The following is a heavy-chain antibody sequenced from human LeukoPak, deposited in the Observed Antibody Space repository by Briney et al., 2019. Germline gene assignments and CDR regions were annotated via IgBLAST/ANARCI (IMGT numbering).Heavy chain of an antibody. V-gene: IGHV4-59*01. CDR3: ATLIDILTGYRYFDY. CDR1: GGSISSYY. J-gene: IGHJ4*02. D-gene: IGHD3-9*01. CDR2: IYYSGST. Sequence: PSETLSLTCTVSGGSISSYYWSWIRQPPGKGLEWIGYIYYSGSTNYNPSLKSRVTISVDTSKNQFSLKLSSVTAADTAVYYCATLIDILTGYRYFDYWGQGTLVTVSS.